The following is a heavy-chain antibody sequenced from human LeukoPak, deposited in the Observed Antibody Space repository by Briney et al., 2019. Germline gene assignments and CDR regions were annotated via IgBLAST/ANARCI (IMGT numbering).Heavy chain of an antibody. CDR2: MNPNSGNT. J-gene: IGHJ3*02. CDR3: ARERGGGTTGTMTYDI. Sequence: ASVKVSCKASGYTFTSYDINWVRQATGQGLEWMGWMNPNSGNTGYAQKFQGSVTMTRNTSINTAYMELSSLGSEDTAVYYCARERGGGTTGTMTYDIWGQGTMVTVSS. V-gene: IGHV1-8*01. D-gene: IGHD1-1*01. CDR1: GYTFTSYD.